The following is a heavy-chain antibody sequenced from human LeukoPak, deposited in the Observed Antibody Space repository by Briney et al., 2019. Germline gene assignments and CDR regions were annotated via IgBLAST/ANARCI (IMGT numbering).Heavy chain of an antibody. J-gene: IGHJ4*02. CDR1: GGSISSGGYS. Sequence: PSETLSLTCAVSGGSISSGGYSWSCIRQPPGKGLEWIGYIYHSGSTYYNPSLKSRVTISVDRSKNQFSLKLSSVTAADTAVYYCARASISFYGVPDGFDYWGQGTLVTVSS. CDR2: IYHSGST. CDR3: ARASISFYGVPDGFDY. V-gene: IGHV4-30-2*01. D-gene: IGHD3-3*01.